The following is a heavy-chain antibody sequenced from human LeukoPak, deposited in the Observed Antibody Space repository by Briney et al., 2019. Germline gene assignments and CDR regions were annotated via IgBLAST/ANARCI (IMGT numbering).Heavy chain of an antibody. D-gene: IGHD4-23*01. CDR2: IIPIFGTA. CDR1: GGTFSSYA. V-gene: IGHV1-69*05. Sequence: SVKVSCKASGGTFSSYAISWVRQAPGQGLEWMGGIIPIFGTANYAQKFQGRVTITTDESTSTAYMELSSLRSEDTAVYYCARGTVALYYFDYWGQGTLVTVSS. CDR3: ARGTVALYYFDY. J-gene: IGHJ4*02.